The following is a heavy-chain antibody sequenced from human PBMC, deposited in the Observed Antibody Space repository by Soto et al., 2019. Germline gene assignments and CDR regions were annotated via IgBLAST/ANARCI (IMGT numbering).Heavy chain of an antibody. CDR1: GYTFTSYD. CDR3: ARERSAAGTWGFDP. CDR2: MNPNSGNT. D-gene: IGHD6-13*01. Sequence: QVQLVQSGAEVKKPGASVKVSCKASGYTFTSYDINWVRQATGQGLEWMGWMNPNSGNTAYAQKFQGRVTMNRNTSISTAYMELSSLRSEDTAVYYCARERSAAGTWGFDPWGQGTLVTVSS. J-gene: IGHJ5*02. V-gene: IGHV1-8*01.